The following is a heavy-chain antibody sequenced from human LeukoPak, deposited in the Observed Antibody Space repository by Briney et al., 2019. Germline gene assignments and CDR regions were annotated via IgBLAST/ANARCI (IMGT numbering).Heavy chain of an antibody. J-gene: IGHJ5*02. CDR3: AKDDNYIRFLS. D-gene: IGHD3-16*01. CDR2: ISSTGNPR. CDR1: GLTFSDYS. V-gene: IGHV3-48*01. Sequence: GGSLRLSCTASGLTFSDYSMNWVRQAPGKGLEWVSYISSTGNPRHYADSVKGRFTISRDNSKNTLYLQMNSLRAEDTAVYYCAKDDNYIRFLSWGQGTLVTVSS.